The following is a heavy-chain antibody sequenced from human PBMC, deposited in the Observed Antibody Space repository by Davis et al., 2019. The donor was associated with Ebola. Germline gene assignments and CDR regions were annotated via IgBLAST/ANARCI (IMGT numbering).Heavy chain of an antibody. CDR1: GGSISSGGYY. CDR2: IYYSGST. V-gene: IGHV4-61*08. Sequence: SETLSLTCTVSGGSISSGGYYWSWIRQHPGKGLEWFGYIYYSGSTNFNPSLKSRVTISVDKAKNQFSLNLSSVAAADTALYYCARVGSGGNFDYWGQGTLVTVSS. J-gene: IGHJ4*02. CDR3: ARVGSGGNFDY. D-gene: IGHD6-19*01.